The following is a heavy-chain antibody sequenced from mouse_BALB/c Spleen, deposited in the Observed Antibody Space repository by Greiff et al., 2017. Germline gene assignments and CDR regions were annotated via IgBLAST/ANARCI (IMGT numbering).Heavy chain of an antibody. J-gene: IGHJ2*01. CDR1: GYSFTGYF. D-gene: IGHD1-1*01. CDR2: INPYNGDT. Sequence: EVKLMESGPELVKPGASVKISCKASGYSFTGYFMNWVKQSHGKSLEWIGRINPYNGDTFYNQKFKGKATLTVDKSSSTAHMELLSLTSEDSAVYYCGVYYYGSSFFDYWGQGTTLTVSS. V-gene: IGHV1-37*01. CDR3: GVYYYGSSFFDY.